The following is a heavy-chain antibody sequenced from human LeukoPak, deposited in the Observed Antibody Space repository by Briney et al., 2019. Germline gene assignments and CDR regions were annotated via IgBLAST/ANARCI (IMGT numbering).Heavy chain of an antibody. V-gene: IGHV3-48*01. CDR3: ASFSPQGSQ. CDR2: ISSSSSTI. CDR1: GFTFSSYS. Sequence: GGSLRLSCAASGFTFSSYSMNWVRQAPGKGLEWVSYISSSSSTIYYADSVKGRFTISRDNAKNSLYPQMNSLRAEDTAVYYCASFSPQGSQWGQGTLVTVSS. J-gene: IGHJ4*02. D-gene: IGHD2/OR15-2a*01.